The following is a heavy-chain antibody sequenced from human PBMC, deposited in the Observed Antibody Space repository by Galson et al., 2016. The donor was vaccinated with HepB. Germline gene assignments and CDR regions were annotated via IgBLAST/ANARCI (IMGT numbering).Heavy chain of an antibody. D-gene: IGHD2-2*01. CDR2: FDPEEGET. V-gene: IGHV1-24*01. CDR3: ATKWSDDIVLVPAGDAFDI. CDR1: GHTLSELS. Sequence: SVKVSFKVSGHTLSELSMHWVRQTPENGLEWMGSFDPEEGETVYAQKFQGRVTMTEDTSVDTAYMELRSLRFEDTAVYYCATKWSDDIVLVPAGDAFDIWGQGTMVTVSS. J-gene: IGHJ3*02.